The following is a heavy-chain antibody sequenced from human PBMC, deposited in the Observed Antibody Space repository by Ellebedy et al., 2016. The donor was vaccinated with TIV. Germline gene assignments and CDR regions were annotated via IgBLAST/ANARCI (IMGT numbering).Heavy chain of an antibody. Sequence: LRLSXTVSGGSISSGDYYWSWIRQPPGKGLEWIGYIYYSGSTYYNPSLKSRVTISVDTSKNQFSLKLSSVTAADTAVYYCAMIVVVPAATQTGIYYYGMDVWGQGTTVTVSS. CDR1: GGSISSGDYY. CDR2: IYYSGST. V-gene: IGHV4-30-4*01. D-gene: IGHD2-2*01. J-gene: IGHJ6*02. CDR3: AMIVVVPAATQTGIYYYGMDV.